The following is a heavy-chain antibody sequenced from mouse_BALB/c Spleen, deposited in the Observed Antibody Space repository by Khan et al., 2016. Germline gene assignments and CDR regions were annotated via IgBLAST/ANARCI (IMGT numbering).Heavy chain of an antibody. Sequence: VQLQQPGPELVKPGASVKISCKASGYSLTGYFMNWVKQSHGKSLEWIGRINPYNGDTFYNQKFKGKATLTVDKSSSTAHMDLLSLTSEDSAVYYCGSYPYSDDSSKDGFPYWGQGTLVTVSA. CDR3: GSYPYSDDSSKDGFPY. CDR1: GYSLTGYF. D-gene: IGHD1-1*01. CDR2: INPYNGDT. V-gene: IGHV1-37*01. J-gene: IGHJ3*01.